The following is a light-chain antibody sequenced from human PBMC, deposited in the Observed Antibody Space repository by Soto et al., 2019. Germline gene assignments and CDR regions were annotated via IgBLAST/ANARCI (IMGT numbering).Light chain of an antibody. J-gene: IGKJ5*01. V-gene: IGKV3-15*01. CDR1: ESVGRH. CDR3: QQYNNWPPN. CDR2: DAS. Sequence: EIVVTQSRATLSVSPGESATLSFRASESVGRHLAWYHQKPGQAPKLLIFDASTRATGVPARFSGSGSGTEFTLTVSSLQSEDIAVYFCQQYNNWPPNFGQGTRLEIK.